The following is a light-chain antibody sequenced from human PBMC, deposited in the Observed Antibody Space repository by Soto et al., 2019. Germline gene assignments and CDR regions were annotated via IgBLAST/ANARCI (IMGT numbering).Light chain of an antibody. CDR3: QHGRS. CDR2: DAS. CDR1: ENVCSN. V-gene: IGKV3-15*01. Sequence: EIVMTQAPATRSVSPWQTDTLSCRAMENVCSNVAWSQQKPCQTPSILIYDASTRATDIPARFSGSGSGKEFTLTISSLQSADCAIYFCQHGRSFGQGTKVDIK. J-gene: IGKJ1*01.